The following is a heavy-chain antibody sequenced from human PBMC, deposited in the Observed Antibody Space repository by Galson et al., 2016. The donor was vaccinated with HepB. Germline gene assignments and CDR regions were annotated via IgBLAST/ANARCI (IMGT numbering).Heavy chain of an antibody. CDR3: VRSFAIRKGLHGGVDA. V-gene: IGHV4-31*03. CDR1: GASISSSGCYY. D-gene: IGHD4-11*01. J-gene: IGHJ5*02. Sequence: TLSLTCSVSGASISSSGCYYWNWIRHHPRKGLEWIGNLYFSGTAYYNQSLNSRLTMSVDTSNNQFSLNLTPVTAADTALEYCVRSFAIRKGLHGGVDAWGQGTLVTVSS. CDR2: LYFSGTA.